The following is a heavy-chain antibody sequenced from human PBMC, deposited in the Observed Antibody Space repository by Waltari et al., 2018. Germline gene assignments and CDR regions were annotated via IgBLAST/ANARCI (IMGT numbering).Heavy chain of an antibody. J-gene: IGHJ6*03. CDR2: TTGSCDLI. CDR3: ARNGVGYEYYYMDV. CDR1: GFSFRSST. Sequence: EVQLVESGGGLVTPGGSLTLSCAASGFSFRSSTMNWVRQAPGNGLERVASTTGSCDLIYYADSVRGRVTISRDNAKNSLFLQVNSLRAEDTGIYYCARNGVGYEYYYMDVWGKGTAVTVSS. D-gene: IGHD2-8*01. V-gene: IGHV3-21*04.